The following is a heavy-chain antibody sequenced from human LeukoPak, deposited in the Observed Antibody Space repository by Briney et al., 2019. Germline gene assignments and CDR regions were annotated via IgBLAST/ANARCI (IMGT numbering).Heavy chain of an antibody. CDR3: ARVAGYRKTYYDILTGYFDY. CDR2: MNPNSGNT. D-gene: IGHD3-9*01. CDR1: GYTFTSYD. J-gene: IGHJ4*02. V-gene: IGHV1-8*01. Sequence: ASVKVSCKASGYTFTSYDINWVRQATGQGLEWMGWMNPNSGNTGYAQKFQGRVTMTRNTSISTAYMELSSLRSEDTAVYYCARVAGYRKTYYDILTGYFDYWGQGTLVTVSS.